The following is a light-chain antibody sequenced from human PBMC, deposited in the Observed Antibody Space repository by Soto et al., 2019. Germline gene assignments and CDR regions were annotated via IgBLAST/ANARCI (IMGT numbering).Light chain of an antibody. Sequence: SALTQPASVSGSPGQSITISCTGSSSDVGSYNLVSWYQQHPGKAPKLMIYEGSKRPSGVSNRFSGSKSGNTASLTISGLQAEDGADYYCCSYARSSTYVVFGGGTKLTVL. J-gene: IGLJ2*01. CDR2: EGS. CDR3: CSYARSSTYVV. V-gene: IGLV2-23*01. CDR1: SSDVGSYNL.